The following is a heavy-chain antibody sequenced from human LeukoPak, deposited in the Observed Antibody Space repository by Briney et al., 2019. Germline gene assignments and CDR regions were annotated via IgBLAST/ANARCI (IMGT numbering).Heavy chain of an antibody. CDR1: GSSIASRNW. CDR3: ARKSDAKSYYPD. CDR2: IYYTGSI. Sequence: SETLSLTCSVSGSSIASRNWWGWIRQPPGKGLEWIGYIYYTGSIYYNPSLKSRVTMSVDTSKNQFSLRLSSVTAVDTAVYYCARKSDAKSYYPDWGQGTLVTVSS. V-gene: IGHV4-28*05. D-gene: IGHD3-10*01. J-gene: IGHJ4*02.